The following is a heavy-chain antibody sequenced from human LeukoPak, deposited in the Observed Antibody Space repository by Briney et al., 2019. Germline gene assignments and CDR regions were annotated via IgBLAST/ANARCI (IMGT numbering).Heavy chain of an antibody. V-gene: IGHV3-43*01. J-gene: IGHJ5*02. CDR3: AKDGHYCTATTCYSSWFDP. Sequence: GGSLRLCCEASGFSFDEYTMNWVRQAPGQGLEWVSFIGSDGDTTYYAASVRGRFTVSRDNSKNSLYLQMNSLRSEDTAIYYCAKDGHYCTATTCYSSWFDPWGQGTLVTVSS. D-gene: IGHD2-8*02. CDR1: GFSFDEYT. CDR2: IGSDGDTT.